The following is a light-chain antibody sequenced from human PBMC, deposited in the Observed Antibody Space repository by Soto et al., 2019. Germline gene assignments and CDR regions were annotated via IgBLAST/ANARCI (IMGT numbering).Light chain of an antibody. CDR2: ATS. J-gene: IGKJ2*01. Sequence: EIVLTQSPGTLPLSPGERVTLSCRASQNVNYNALAWFLQKPGQAPRLLIHATSARAAGIPDRFSGSGSGTDFTLAISRLEPEDFAVYYCLQHVSSGYTFGQGTKLEIK. V-gene: IGKV3-20*01. CDR3: LQHVSSGYT. CDR1: QNVNYNA.